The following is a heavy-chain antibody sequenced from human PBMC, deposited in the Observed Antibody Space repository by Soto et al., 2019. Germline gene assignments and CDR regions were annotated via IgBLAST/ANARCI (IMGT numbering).Heavy chain of an antibody. CDR2: IWYDGSNK. D-gene: IGHD6-19*01. V-gene: IGHV3-33*01. CDR3: ARDLGIALAGSYYYYYYGMDV. CDR1: GFTFSSYG. Sequence: GGSLRLSCAASGFTFSSYGMHWVRQAPGKGLEWVAVIWYDGSNKYYADSVKGRFTISRDNSKNTLYLQMNSLRAEDTAVYYCARDLGIALAGSYYYYYYGMDVWGQGTTVTVSS. J-gene: IGHJ6*02.